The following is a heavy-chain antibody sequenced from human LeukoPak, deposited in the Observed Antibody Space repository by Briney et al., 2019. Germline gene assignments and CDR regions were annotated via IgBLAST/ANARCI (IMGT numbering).Heavy chain of an antibody. D-gene: IGHD1-20*01. Sequence: SVKVSCKASGGTFSSYAISWVPQAPGQGLEWMGGIIPIFGTANYAQNFQGRVTITADESTSTAYMELSSLRSEDTAVYYCARAPGDNWNDEDYWGQGTLVTVSS. CDR1: GGTFSSYA. CDR3: ARAPGDNWNDEDY. V-gene: IGHV1-69*13. CDR2: IIPIFGTA. J-gene: IGHJ4*02.